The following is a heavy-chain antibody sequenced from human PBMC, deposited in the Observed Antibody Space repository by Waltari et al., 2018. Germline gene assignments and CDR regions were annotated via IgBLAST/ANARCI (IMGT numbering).Heavy chain of an antibody. Sequence: QVQLQQWGAGLLKPSETLSLTCAVYGGSFSGYYWSWIRQPPGKGLEWIGEINHSGSTNYNPSLKSRVTISVDTSKNQFSLKLSSVTAADTAVYYCARLDSSSTSCYEKGFDYWGQGTLVTVSS. CDR1: GGSFSGYY. J-gene: IGHJ4*02. V-gene: IGHV4-34*01. CDR2: INHSGST. D-gene: IGHD2-2*01. CDR3: ARLDSSSTSCYEKGFDY.